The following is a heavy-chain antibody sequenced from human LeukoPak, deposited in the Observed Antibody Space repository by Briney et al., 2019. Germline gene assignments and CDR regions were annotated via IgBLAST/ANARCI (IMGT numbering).Heavy chain of an antibody. CDR3: ARGGAFDAFDI. V-gene: IGHV4-59*01. Sequence: SETLSLTCTVSGGSISSYYWSWIRQPPGKGLEWIGYIYYSGSTNYNPSLKSRVTISVDTSKNQFSLKLSSVTAADTAVYYCARGGAFDAFDIWAKGQWSPSLQ. D-gene: IGHD1-26*01. CDR1: GGSISSYY. J-gene: IGHJ3*02. CDR2: IYYSGST.